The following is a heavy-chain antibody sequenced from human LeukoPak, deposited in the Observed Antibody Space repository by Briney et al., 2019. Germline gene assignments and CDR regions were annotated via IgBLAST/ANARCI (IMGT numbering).Heavy chain of an antibody. CDR2: IKQDGSEK. Sequence: GGSLRLSCAASGVTLSTYAMSWVRQAPGKGLEWVANIKQDGSEKYYVDSVKGRFTISRDNAKNSLYLQMNSLRAEDTAVYYCARDEMLGREYYYDSSGYYDRYFDYWGQGTLVTVSS. D-gene: IGHD3-22*01. V-gene: IGHV3-7*01. J-gene: IGHJ4*02. CDR3: ARDEMLGREYYYDSSGYYDRYFDY. CDR1: GVTLSTYA.